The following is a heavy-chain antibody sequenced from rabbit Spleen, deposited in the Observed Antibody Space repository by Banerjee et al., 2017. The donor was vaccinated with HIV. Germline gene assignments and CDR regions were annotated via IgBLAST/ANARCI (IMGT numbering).Heavy chain of an antibody. D-gene: IGHD6-1*01. V-gene: IGHV1S45*01. CDR1: GFSFSSSYW. CDR2: IYAGSGGFT. J-gene: IGHJ4*01. CDR3: ARKPDFDGGAFGL. Sequence: QEQLEESGGDLVKPEGSLTLTCTASGFSFSSSYWICWVRQAPGKGLEWIACIYAGSGGFTYYASWAKGRFTISKTSATTVTLQVTSLTAADTATYFCARKPDFDGGAFGLWGPGTLVTVS.